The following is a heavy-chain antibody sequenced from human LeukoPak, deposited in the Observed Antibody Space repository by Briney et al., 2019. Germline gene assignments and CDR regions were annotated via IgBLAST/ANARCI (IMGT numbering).Heavy chain of an antibody. CDR1: GFTFDDYA. J-gene: IGHJ4*02. V-gene: IGHV3-9*01. CDR3: AKDLYGDYAGPLDY. D-gene: IGHD4-17*01. CDR2: ISWNSGSI. Sequence: GGSLRLSCAASGFTFDDYAMHWVRQAPGKGLEWVSGISWNSGSIGYADSVKGRFTISRDNAKNSLYLQMNSLRAEDTALYYCAKDLYGDYAGPLDYWDQGTLVTVSS.